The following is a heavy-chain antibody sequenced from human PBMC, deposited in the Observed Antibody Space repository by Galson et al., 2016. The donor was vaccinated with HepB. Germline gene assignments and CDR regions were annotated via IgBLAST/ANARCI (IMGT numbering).Heavy chain of an antibody. D-gene: IGHD2-21*02. CDR3: ARGGHSVVVTSTRNFDPFNI. J-gene: IGHJ3*02. CDR1: GFNFNNYV. V-gene: IGHV3-30*04. CDR2: ISLDVNNK. Sequence: SLRLSCAASGFNFNNYVMHWVRQAPGKGMEWVALISLDVNNKYYADSVKGKFTISRDNSRNTLYLHMSSVTTEDTAMYYCARGGHSVVVTSTRNFDPFNIWGQGTLVTVSS.